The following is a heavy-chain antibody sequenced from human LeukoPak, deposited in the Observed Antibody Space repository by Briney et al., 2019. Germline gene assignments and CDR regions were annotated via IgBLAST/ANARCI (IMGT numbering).Heavy chain of an antibody. CDR2: IYISGST. CDR1: GGSINNYY. D-gene: IGHD2-15*01. J-gene: IGHJ3*02. Sequence: PSETLSLTCTVSGGSINNYYWSWIRQPAGKGLEWIGRIYISGSTNYNPSLKSRVTISVDRSKNQFSLKLSSVTAADTAVYYCSRGGPGAFDIWGQGTMVTVSS. V-gene: IGHV4-4*07. CDR3: SRGGPGAFDI.